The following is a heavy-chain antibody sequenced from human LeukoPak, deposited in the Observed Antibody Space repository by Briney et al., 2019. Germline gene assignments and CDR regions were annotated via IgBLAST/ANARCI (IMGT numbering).Heavy chain of an antibody. CDR1: GGSFSGYY. CDR3: ARRRYYYDSSGYYRAIDY. D-gene: IGHD3-22*01. Sequence: SETLSLTCAVYGGSFSGYYWSWIRQPPGKGLEWIGEINHSGSTNYNPSLKSRVTISVDTSKNQFSLKLSSVTAADTAVYYCARRRYYYDSSGYYRAIDYWGQGTLVTVSS. J-gene: IGHJ4*02. CDR2: INHSGST. V-gene: IGHV4-34*01.